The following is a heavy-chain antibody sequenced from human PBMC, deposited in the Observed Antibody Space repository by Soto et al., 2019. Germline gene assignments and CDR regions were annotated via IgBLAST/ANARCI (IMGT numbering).Heavy chain of an antibody. V-gene: IGHV4-61*08. CDR2: IYFSGRT. CDR3: ARVPIDTYMIYWSDP. CDR1: GDSVSSGDYY. D-gene: IGHD3-16*01. J-gene: IGHJ5*02. Sequence: SETLSLTCTVSGDSVSSGDYYWTWIRQPPGTGLEWVGHIYFSGRTNYIPSLESRVTISLDTSKNQFSLKLTSVTAADTAVYYCARVPIDTYMIYWSDPWGQGTLVTVSS.